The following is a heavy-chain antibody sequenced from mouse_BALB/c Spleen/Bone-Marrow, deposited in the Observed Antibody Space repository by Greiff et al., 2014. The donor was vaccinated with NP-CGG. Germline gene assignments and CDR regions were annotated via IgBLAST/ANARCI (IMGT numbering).Heavy chain of an antibody. Sequence: VQLQQSGAELAKPGASVKMSCKASGYTFTSCWMHWVKQRPGQGLEWIGYINPSTGYTDYNQKFKDKATLTADKSSSTAYMQLSSLTSEDSAVYYCARRLNWDWFAYWGQGTLVTVSA. CDR3: ARRLNWDWFAY. CDR1: GYTFTSCW. V-gene: IGHV1-7*01. J-gene: IGHJ3*01. CDR2: INPSTGYT. D-gene: IGHD4-1*01.